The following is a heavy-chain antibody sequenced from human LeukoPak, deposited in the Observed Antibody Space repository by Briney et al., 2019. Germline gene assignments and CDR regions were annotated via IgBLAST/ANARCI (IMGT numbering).Heavy chain of an antibody. J-gene: IGHJ4*02. CDR1: GFTFSSYA. D-gene: IGHD5-12*01. CDR3: VRGSGGNGYGYWGDY. CDR2: ISSNGGST. V-gene: IGHV3-64*01. Sequence: GGSLRLSCAASGFTFSSYAMHWVRQAPGKGLEYVSAISSNGGSTYYANSVKGRFTISRDNSKNTLYLQMGNLRSDDTAVYYCVRGSGGNGYGYWGDYWGQGTLVTVSP.